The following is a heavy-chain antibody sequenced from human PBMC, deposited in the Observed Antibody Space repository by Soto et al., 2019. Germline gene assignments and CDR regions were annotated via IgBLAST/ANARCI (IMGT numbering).Heavy chain of an antibody. CDR1: GYTFTNYA. CDR2: INAGNGDT. Sequence: ASVKVSCKASGYTFTNYAIHWVRQAPGERLEWMGWINAGNGDTKYSQNFQGRVTFTRDSSATTAYMELSTLTSEDTAVYYCARRFTRLPPPIFDSWGQGALVTVSS. J-gene: IGHJ4*02. V-gene: IGHV1-3*01. CDR3: ARRFTRLPPPIFDS. D-gene: IGHD2-2*01.